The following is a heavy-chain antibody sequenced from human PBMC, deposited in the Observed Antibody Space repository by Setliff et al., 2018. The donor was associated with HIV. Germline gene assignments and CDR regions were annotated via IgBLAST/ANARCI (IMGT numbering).Heavy chain of an antibody. CDR2: IIPILGIT. Sequence: SVKVSCKTSGGTFSNFAVSWVRQAPGQRLEWMGAIIPILGITNYAEKFQGNVTITLDESTTTSFMELSSLRAEDTAVYFCARVPAGTAYDKWGQGTLVTVSS. CDR3: ARVPAGTAYDK. J-gene: IGHJ4*02. CDR1: GGTFSNFA. D-gene: IGHD1-7*01. V-gene: IGHV1-69*10.